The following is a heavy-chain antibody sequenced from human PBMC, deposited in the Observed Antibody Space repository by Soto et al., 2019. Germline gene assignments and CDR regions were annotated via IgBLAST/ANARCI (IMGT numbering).Heavy chain of an antibody. CDR2: IYHSGST. D-gene: IGHD3-22*01. V-gene: IGHV4-4*02. CDR1: GGSISSSNW. CDR3: ARAYDSSIPFDQ. Sequence: PSETLSLTCAVSGGSISSSNWWSWARQPPGKGLEWIGYIYHSGSTNYNPSLKSRVTISVDTPKNQFSLKLSSVTAADTAVYYCARAYDSSIPFDQWGQGILVTVSS. J-gene: IGHJ4*02.